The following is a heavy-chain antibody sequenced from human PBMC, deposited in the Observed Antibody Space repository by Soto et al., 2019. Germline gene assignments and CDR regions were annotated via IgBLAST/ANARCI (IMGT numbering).Heavy chain of an antibody. J-gene: IGHJ4*02. CDR3: ARDEIGGDIASGY. D-gene: IGHD5-12*01. CDR2: ISAYNGNT. V-gene: IGHV1-18*01. Sequence: ASVNVSCKASGYTFTIYGISWVLQAPGQGLEWMGWISAYNGNTNYAQKLQGRVTMTTDTSTSTAYMELRSLRSDDTVVYYCARDEIGGDIASGYWGQVTLVTVYS. CDR1: GYTFTIYG.